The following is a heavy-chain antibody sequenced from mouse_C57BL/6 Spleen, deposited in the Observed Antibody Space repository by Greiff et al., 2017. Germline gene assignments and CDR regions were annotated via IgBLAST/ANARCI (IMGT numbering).Heavy chain of an antibody. CDR3: ARFSSLDYFDY. CDR1: GFTFTDYY. Sequence: EVKLVESGGGLVQPGGSLSLSCAASGFTFTDYYMSWVRQPPGKALEWLGFIRNKANGYTTEYSVSVKGRFTISRDNSPSFLYLLMNTLRAEDSATYYCARFSSLDYFDYWGQGTTLTVSS. D-gene: IGHD3-3*01. V-gene: IGHV7-3*01. J-gene: IGHJ2*01. CDR2: IRNKANGYTT.